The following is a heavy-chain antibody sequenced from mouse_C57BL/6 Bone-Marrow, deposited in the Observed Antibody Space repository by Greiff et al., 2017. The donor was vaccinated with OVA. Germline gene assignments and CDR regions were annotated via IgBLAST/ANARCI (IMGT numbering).Heavy chain of an antibody. CDR2: ICWDDAK. CDR1: GFSLSTFGMG. CDR3: ARTPNYYGRLDY. Sequence: VTLKVSGPGILQPSQTLSLTCSFSGFSLSTFGMGVGWSRQPSGKGLEWLAHICWDDAKYNNPALKSRLTISKDTSKNQVFLKIANVNTADTATYYCARTPNYYGRLDYWGQGTTLTVSS. J-gene: IGHJ2*01. D-gene: IGHD1-1*01. V-gene: IGHV8-8*01.